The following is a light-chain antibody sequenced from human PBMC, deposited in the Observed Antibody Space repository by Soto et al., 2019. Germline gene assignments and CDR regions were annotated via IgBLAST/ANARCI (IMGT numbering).Light chain of an antibody. Sequence: QLTQTPATLSVSLGDRVTLPCRASQSISSWLAWYQQKPGKAPKLLIYDASSLESGVPSRFSGSGSGTEFTLTISSLKPDDFATYFCQQYDKYSTFGHGTKVDI. J-gene: IGKJ1*01. CDR2: DAS. CDR3: QQYDKYST. CDR1: QSISSW. V-gene: IGKV1-5*01.